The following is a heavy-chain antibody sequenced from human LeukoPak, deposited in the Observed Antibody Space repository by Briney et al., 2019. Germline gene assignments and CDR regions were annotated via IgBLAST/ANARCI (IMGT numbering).Heavy chain of an antibody. CDR3: AKDSAYQLLPDY. J-gene: IGHJ4*02. D-gene: IGHD2-2*01. Sequence: PGGSLRLSCAASGFTFDDYAMHWVRQAPGKGLEWVSLISGDGTSKHYVDFVRGRFTVSRDNSKNSLCLQMNSLRTEDTAFYYCAKDSAYQLLPDYWGQGTLVTVSS. CDR1: GFTFDDYA. CDR2: ISGDGTSK. V-gene: IGHV3-43*02.